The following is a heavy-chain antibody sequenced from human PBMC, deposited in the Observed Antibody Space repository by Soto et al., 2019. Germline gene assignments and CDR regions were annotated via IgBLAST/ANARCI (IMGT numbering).Heavy chain of an antibody. J-gene: IGHJ4*02. CDR1: GFTFSSYA. CDR2: ISYDGSNK. Sequence: QVQLVESGGGVVQPGRSLRLSCAASGFTFSSYAMHWVRQAPGKGLEWVAVISYDGSNKYYADSVKGRFTISRDNSKNTLYLQMNSLRAEDTAVYYCARDLRALEVAVAGTRNDWGQGTLVTVSS. CDR3: ARDLRALEVAVAGTRND. D-gene: IGHD6-19*01. V-gene: IGHV3-30-3*01.